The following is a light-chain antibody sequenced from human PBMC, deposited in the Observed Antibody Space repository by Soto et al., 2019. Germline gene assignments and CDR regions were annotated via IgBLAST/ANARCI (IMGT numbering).Light chain of an antibody. CDR3: QQLNSYPLT. V-gene: IGKV1-5*01. CDR1: QSISEW. Sequence: DLQMTQSPSTLSASVGDRVTITCRASQSISEWLAWYQQKPGRAPKLLIYHASRLGTGVPSRFSGSGSGTEFTLTITSLQPDDFGTYYCQQLNSYPLTLGGGTKVDIK. J-gene: IGKJ4*01. CDR2: HAS.